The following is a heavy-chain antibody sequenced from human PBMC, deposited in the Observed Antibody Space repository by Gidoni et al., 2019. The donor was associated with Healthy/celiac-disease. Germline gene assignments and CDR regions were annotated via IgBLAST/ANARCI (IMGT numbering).Heavy chain of an antibody. CDR2: IFSNDEK. CDR1: GFSLSNARMG. J-gene: IGHJ3*02. Sequence: QVTLKESGPVLVKPTETLTLTCTVSGFSLSNARMGVSWIRQPPGKALEWLAHIFSNDEKSYSTSLKSRLPISKDTSTSQVVLTMTNMDPVDTATYYCARIIVAYARWAFDIWGQGTMVTVSS. CDR3: ARIIVAYARWAFDI. D-gene: IGHD5-12*01. V-gene: IGHV2-26*01.